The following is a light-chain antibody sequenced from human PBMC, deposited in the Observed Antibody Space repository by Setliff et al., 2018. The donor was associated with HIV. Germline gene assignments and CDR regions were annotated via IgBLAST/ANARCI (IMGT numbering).Light chain of an antibody. CDR1: SSDVGTYRF. Sequence: QSALTQPASVSGSPGQSITISCTGTSSDVGTYRFVSWYQQHPGKVPKLMISEVCNRPSGVSNRFSGSKSGNTASLTISGLQAEDEADYYCSSYTSGSTRVFGTGTKGTVL. CDR3: SSYTSGSTRV. CDR2: EVC. J-gene: IGLJ1*01. V-gene: IGLV2-14*02.